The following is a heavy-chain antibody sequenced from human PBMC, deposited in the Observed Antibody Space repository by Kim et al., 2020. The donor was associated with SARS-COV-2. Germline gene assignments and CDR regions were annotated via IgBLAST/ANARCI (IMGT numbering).Heavy chain of an antibody. CDR2: INHSGST. J-gene: IGHJ3*02. V-gene: IGHV4-34*01. D-gene: IGHD6-13*01. CDR1: GGSFSGYY. Sequence: SETLSLTCAVYGGSFSGYYWSWIRQPPGKGLEWIGEINHSGSTNYNPSLKSRVTISVDTSKNQFSLKLSSVTAADTAVYYCARGIPGIAAPNGSFDIWGQGTMVTVSS. CDR3: ARGIPGIAAPNGSFDI.